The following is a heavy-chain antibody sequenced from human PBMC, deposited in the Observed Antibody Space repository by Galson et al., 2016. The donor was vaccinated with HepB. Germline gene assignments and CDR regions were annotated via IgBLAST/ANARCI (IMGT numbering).Heavy chain of an antibody. D-gene: IGHD6-19*01. J-gene: IGHJ4*02. CDR3: ARERPGVAGIDY. V-gene: IGHV3-30*07. Sequence: DSVKGRFTISRDNSKNTLYLQMHSLRVEDTAVYYCARERPGVAGIDYWGQGTLVTVSS.